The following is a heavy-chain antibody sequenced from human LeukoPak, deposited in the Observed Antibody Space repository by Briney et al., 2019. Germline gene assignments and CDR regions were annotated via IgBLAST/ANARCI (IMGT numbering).Heavy chain of an antibody. CDR1: GFTFTNAW. CDR3: TTGWRGAYCGDDCYTFDY. V-gene: IGHV3-15*01. Sequence: PAGSLRLSCAASGFTFTNAWMSWVRQAPGKGLEWVGRIKSKASGGTTDYAAPVKGRFTISRDDSKNTLFLQMDSLKTEDTAVYYCTTGWRGAYCGDDCYTFDYWGQGSLVTVSS. J-gene: IGHJ4*02. CDR2: IKSKASGGTT. D-gene: IGHD2-21*02.